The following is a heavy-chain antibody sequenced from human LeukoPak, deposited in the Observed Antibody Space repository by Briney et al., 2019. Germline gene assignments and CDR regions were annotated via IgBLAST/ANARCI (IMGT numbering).Heavy chain of an antibody. D-gene: IGHD2-21*02. CDR3: ARIGGDRDPFDY. CDR1: GFTFSSYW. V-gene: IGHV3-7*02. CDR2: IKQDGSER. Sequence: GGSLRLSCAASGFTFSSYWMSWVRQAPGKGLEWVANIKQDGSERYYVDSVRGRFTISRDNAKNSLYLQMNSLRAEDTAVYYCARIGGDRDPFDYWGQGTLVTVSS. J-gene: IGHJ4*02.